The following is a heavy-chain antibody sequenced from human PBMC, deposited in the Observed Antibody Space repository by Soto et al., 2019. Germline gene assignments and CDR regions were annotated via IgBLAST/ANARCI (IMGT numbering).Heavy chain of an antibody. Sequence: VKGSCKVSGYTFTDHDVHWVQQAPGKGLEWLGLVDPEESETIYAEKFQGRVTITADTSTDTAYMELRSLRSEDTGVYYCAYGSGSYLHYFEYWGQGPLLTLSS. D-gene: IGHD3-10*01. CDR2: VDPEESET. CDR1: GYTFTDHD. V-gene: IGHV1-69-2*01. J-gene: IGHJ4*02. CDR3: AYGSGSYLHYFEY.